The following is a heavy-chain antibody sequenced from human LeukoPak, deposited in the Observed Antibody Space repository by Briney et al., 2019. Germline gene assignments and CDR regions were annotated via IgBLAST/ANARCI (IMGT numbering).Heavy chain of an antibody. V-gene: IGHV4-59*08. J-gene: IGHJ4*02. D-gene: IGHD6-19*01. CDR1: GGSINDYY. Sequence: SETLSLTCTVSGGSINDYYWGWIRQPPGKGLEWIGYIYYSGSTKYNPSLKSRVTISVDTSKNQFSLKLNSVTAADTAVYYCARRRSVATDYWGQGTLVTVSS. CDR2: IYYSGST. CDR3: ARRRSVATDY.